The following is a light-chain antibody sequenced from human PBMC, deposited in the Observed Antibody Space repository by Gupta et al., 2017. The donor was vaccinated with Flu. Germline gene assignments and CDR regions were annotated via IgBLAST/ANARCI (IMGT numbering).Light chain of an antibody. Sequence: EIVLTQSPGTLSLSPGERATLSCRASQSVSSSYLAWYQQKPGQAPRLLIYGASSRDTGIPDRFSGSGCGTDLTLTISRREPEDFAVYYCQQYGSYFWYSFGQGTKLEIK. CDR3: QQYGSYFWYS. CDR1: QSVSSSY. V-gene: IGKV3-20*01. J-gene: IGKJ2*03. CDR2: GAS.